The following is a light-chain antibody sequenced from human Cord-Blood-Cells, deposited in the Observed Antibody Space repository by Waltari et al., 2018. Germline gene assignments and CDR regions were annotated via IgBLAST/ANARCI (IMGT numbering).Light chain of an antibody. J-gene: IGKJ2*01. CDR2: GAS. Sequence: EIVMTQSPATLSVSPGERATLSCRASQSVSSNLFWYQQKPGQAPRLLIYGASTRATGIPARFSGSGSGTEFTLTISSLQSEDFAVYYCQQYNNWPYTFGQGTKLEIK. V-gene: IGKV3-15*01. CDR3: QQYNNWPYT. CDR1: QSVSSN.